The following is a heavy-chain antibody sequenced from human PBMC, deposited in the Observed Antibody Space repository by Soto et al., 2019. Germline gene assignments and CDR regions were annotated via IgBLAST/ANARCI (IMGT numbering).Heavy chain of an antibody. CDR2: MNPNSGDT. Sequence: QVQLVQSGAEVQKPGASVKVSCKASGYTFTSYDINWVRQATGQGLEWMGWMNPNSGDTGYAEKLEGRVTMTRNTAINTAYMELSSLTSEDTAVYYCARGRDYDSWSGINWFDPWGQGTLVTVSS. D-gene: IGHD3-3*01. CDR1: GYTFTSYD. CDR3: ARGRDYDSWSGINWFDP. V-gene: IGHV1-8*01. J-gene: IGHJ5*02.